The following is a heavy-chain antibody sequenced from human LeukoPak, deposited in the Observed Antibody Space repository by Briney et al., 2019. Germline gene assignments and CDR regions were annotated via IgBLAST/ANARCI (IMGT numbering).Heavy chain of an antibody. CDR3: ARGLTNYYYYYYGMDV. CDR2: INHSGST. V-gene: IGHV4-34*01. D-gene: IGHD1-1*01. Sequence: SETLSLTCAVYGGSFSGYYWSWIRQPPGKGLEWIGEINHSGSTNYNPSLKSRVTISVDTSKNQLSLKLSSVTAADTAVYYCARGLTNYYYYYYGMDVWGQGTTVTVSS. CDR1: GGSFSGYY. J-gene: IGHJ6*02.